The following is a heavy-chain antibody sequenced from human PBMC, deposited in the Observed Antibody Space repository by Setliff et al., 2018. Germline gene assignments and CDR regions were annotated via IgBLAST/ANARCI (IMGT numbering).Heavy chain of an antibody. J-gene: IGHJ6*04. Sequence: LRLSCAATGFTFDDYGMSWVRQAPGKGLEWVSGIHWNGGRTGYADSVKGRFTISRDNAKNTLYLQMNSLRAEDTAVYYCARGGARGSPGKMDVWGKGTTVTVSS. CDR2: IHWNGGRT. V-gene: IGHV3-20*04. D-gene: IGHD3-10*01. CDR1: GFTFDDYG. CDR3: ARGGARGSPGKMDV.